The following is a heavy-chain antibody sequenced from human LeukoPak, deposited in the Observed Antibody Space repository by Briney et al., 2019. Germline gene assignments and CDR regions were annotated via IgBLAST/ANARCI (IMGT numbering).Heavy chain of an antibody. CDR2: IKQDGSGK. CDR1: GFTFSSYW. Sequence: PGGSLRLSCAASGFTFSSYWMSWVRQAPGKGLEWVANIKQDGSGKYYVDSVKGRFTISRDNAKNSLYLQMNSLRPGDTAVYYCARDGYCSSTSCYRAFDYWGQGTLVTVPS. D-gene: IGHD2-2*03. J-gene: IGHJ4*02. CDR3: ARDGYCSSTSCYRAFDY. V-gene: IGHV3-7*03.